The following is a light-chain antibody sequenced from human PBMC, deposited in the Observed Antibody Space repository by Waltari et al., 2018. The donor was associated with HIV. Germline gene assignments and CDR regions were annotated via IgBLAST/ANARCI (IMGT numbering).Light chain of an antibody. CDR3: CSYAGSTNWV. Sequence: QSALTQPASVSGSPGQSITISCTGTSSDVGTYNLVSWYQQRPGKAPKLIISEVSQRPAGVSYHFSGSKSANTASLTISGLQAEDEADYYCCSYAGSTNWVFGGGTKLTVL. CDR1: SSDVGTYNL. CDR2: EVS. J-gene: IGLJ3*02. V-gene: IGLV2-23*02.